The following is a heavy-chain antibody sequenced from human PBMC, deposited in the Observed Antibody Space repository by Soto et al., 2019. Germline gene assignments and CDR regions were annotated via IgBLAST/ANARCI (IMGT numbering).Heavy chain of an antibody. CDR2: ISAYNGNT. Sequence: ASVKVSCKASGYTFTSYGISWVRQAPGQGLEWMGWISAYNGNTNYAQKLQGRVTMTTDTSTSTAYMELRSLRSDDTAVYYCARRHKQLVRREYFQHWGQGNLVTVSS. V-gene: IGHV1-18*01. J-gene: IGHJ1*01. CDR1: GYTFTSYG. D-gene: IGHD6-6*01. CDR3: ARRHKQLVRREYFQH.